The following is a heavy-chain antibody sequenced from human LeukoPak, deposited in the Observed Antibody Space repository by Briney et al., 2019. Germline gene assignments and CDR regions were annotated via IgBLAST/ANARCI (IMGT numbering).Heavy chain of an antibody. D-gene: IGHD6-13*01. CDR1: GGTFSSYA. Sequence: SVKVSCKASGGTFSSYAISWVRQAPGQGLEWMGRIIPILGIANYAQKFQGRVTITADKSTSTAYMELSGLRSEDTAVYYCARDGRIAAAGTNPEGPWGQGTLVTVSS. CDR3: ARDGRIAAAGTNPEGP. V-gene: IGHV1-69*04. CDR2: IIPILGIA. J-gene: IGHJ5*02.